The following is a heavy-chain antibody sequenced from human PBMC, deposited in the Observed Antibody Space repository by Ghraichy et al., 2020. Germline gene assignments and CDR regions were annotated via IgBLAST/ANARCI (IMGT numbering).Heavy chain of an antibody. Sequence: GGSLRLSCAASGFTFSSYAMSWVRQAPGKGLEWVSAISGSGGSTYYADSVKGRFTISRDNSKNTLYLQMNSLRAEDTAVYYCAKDRVAAAGTSSERRGMDVWGQGTTVTVSS. CDR3: AKDRVAAAGTSSERRGMDV. V-gene: IGHV3-23*01. J-gene: IGHJ6*02. CDR1: GFTFSSYA. CDR2: ISGSGGST. D-gene: IGHD6-13*01.